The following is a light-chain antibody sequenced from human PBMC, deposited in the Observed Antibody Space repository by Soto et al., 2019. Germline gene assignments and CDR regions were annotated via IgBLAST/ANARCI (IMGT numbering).Light chain of an antibody. CDR3: QQYNNWPPMST. J-gene: IGKJ2*01. Sequence: EIVMTQSPDPLSVSPGERATLSCSASQNVGRNVAWYQQRPGQAPRLLIHGTSTRAADIPARFSGSVSGTEFTLTINRLQPEDFVIYYCQQYNNWPPMSTFGQGTKLEMK. V-gene: IGKV3-15*01. CDR1: QNVGRN. CDR2: GTS.